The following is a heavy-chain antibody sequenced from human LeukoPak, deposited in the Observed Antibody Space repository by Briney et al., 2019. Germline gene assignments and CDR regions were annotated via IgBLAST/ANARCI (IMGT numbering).Heavy chain of an antibody. V-gene: IGHV3-11*01. J-gene: IGHJ4*02. CDR3: ARHKHDDSAYWGY. CDR1: GFTFGDYY. CDR2: ISSSGNTI. D-gene: IGHD3-22*01. Sequence: GGSLRLSCAASGFTFGDYYMSWIRQAPGKGLEWVSYISSSGNTIYYADSVKGRFTISRDNAKNSLYLQMNSLRAEDTAVYYCARHKHDDSAYWGYWGQGTLVTVSS.